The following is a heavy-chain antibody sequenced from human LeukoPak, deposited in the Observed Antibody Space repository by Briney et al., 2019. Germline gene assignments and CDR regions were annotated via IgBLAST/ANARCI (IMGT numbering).Heavy chain of an antibody. Sequence: GGSLRLSCAASGFTFSSYAMSWVRQAPGKGLEWVSSFSGSGGSTYYTDSVKGRFTISRDNSKNTLYLQMNSLRADDTAVYYCARSGMSRFDYWGQGTLVTVSS. CDR3: ARSGMSRFDY. CDR1: GFTFSSYA. CDR2: FSGSGGST. J-gene: IGHJ4*02. V-gene: IGHV3-23*01. D-gene: IGHD1-26*01.